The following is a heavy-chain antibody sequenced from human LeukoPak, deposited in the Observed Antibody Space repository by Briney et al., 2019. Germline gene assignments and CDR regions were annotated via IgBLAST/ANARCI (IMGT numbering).Heavy chain of an antibody. CDR3: ARRSYLDY. J-gene: IGHJ4*02. D-gene: IGHD3-16*02. CDR2: ISSTGGTI. Sequence: GGSLRLSCAASGFTFSSNSMNWVRQAPGKGLEWVSYISSTGGTIYYADSMKGRFTISRDNAKNSLYLQMNSLRAEDTAVYYCARRSYLDYWGQGTLVTVSS. V-gene: IGHV3-48*04. CDR1: GFTFSSNS.